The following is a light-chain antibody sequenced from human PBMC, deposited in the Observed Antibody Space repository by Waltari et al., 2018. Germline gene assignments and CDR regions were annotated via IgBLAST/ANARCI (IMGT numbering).Light chain of an antibody. CDR3: QVWDSGTGV. J-gene: IGLJ3*02. CDR2: RDT. CDR1: TIGSTN. Sequence: SYDLTQPHSVSVALGQTARSTWGGNTIGSTNAHWYQQKPGQAPLLVIYRDTNRPSGIPERFSGSNLGNTATLTISRVQDGDEGDYYCQVWDSGTGVFGGGTKLTVL. V-gene: IGLV3-9*01.